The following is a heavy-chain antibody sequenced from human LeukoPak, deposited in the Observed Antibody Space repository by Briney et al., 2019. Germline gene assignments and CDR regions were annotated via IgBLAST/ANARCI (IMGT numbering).Heavy chain of an antibody. CDR1: GFTFDDYD. CDR3: AKDDYDYVWGNYRPPDY. CDR2: INGDGGTT. Sequence: PGGSLRLSCAASGFTFDDYDMHWVRQAPGKGLEWVSHINGDGGTTYYADSVKGRFTISRDNSKNSLYLQMNSLRTEDTALYYCAKDDYDYVWGNYRPPDYWGQGTLVTVSS. V-gene: IGHV3-43*02. D-gene: IGHD3-16*02. J-gene: IGHJ4*02.